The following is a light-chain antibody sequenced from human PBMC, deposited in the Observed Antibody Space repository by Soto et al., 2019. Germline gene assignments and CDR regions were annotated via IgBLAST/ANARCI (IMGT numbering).Light chain of an antibody. Sequence: QSVLTQPPSVSGAPGQRVTISCTGSSSNIGAGYDVHWYQQLPGTAPKLLISGNSNRPSGVPDRFSGSKSGTSASLAITGLQAEDEADYYYQSYDSSLSGGVFGGGTKLTVL. J-gene: IGLJ3*02. V-gene: IGLV1-40*01. CDR3: QSYDSSLSGGV. CDR2: GNS. CDR1: SSNIGAGYD.